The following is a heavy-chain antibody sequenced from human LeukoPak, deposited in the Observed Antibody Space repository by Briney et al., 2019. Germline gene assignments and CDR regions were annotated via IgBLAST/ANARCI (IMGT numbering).Heavy chain of an antibody. Sequence: EGSLRLSCAASGFTFSSYWMNWVRQAPGKGLEWVATIKQDGRDKYYVDSVKGRFTISRDDAKNSLYLQMNSLRVEDTAVYHCVRYFTAVAPTLRLDYWGQGTLVTVSS. J-gene: IGHJ4*02. D-gene: IGHD6-19*01. CDR3: VRYFTAVAPTLRLDY. CDR1: GFTFSSYW. V-gene: IGHV3-7*03. CDR2: IKQDGRDK.